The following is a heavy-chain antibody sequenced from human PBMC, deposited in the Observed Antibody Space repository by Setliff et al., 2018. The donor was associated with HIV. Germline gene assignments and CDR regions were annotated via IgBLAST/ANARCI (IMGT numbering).Heavy chain of an antibody. J-gene: IGHJ4*02. CDR2: IHNTVNT. V-gene: IGHV4-59*01. CDR1: GGSTSSYF. D-gene: IGHD2-15*01. Sequence: PSETLSLTCTVSGGSTSSYFWSWVRQSPGKGLEWIGYIHNTVNTDSNPSLKSRVTMSVDTSKNQFSLKLRSVTAADTAVYYGARGEILQWSDYWGQGTLVTVSS. CDR3: ARGEILQWSDY.